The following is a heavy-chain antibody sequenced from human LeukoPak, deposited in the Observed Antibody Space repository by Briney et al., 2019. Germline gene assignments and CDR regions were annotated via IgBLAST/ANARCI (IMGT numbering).Heavy chain of an antibody. CDR1: EFTVSDNY. Sequence: GGSLRLSCAASEFTVSDNYMAWVRQAPGRGLQWVSILYSASRTYSADSVKGGFTISRDNSKNTVYLHMSSLRAEDTAVYYCAKSHVTIFGVITHDAFDIWGPGTMVTVSS. CDR2: LYSASRT. V-gene: IGHV3-66*01. CDR3: AKSHVTIFGVITHDAFDI. D-gene: IGHD3-3*01. J-gene: IGHJ3*02.